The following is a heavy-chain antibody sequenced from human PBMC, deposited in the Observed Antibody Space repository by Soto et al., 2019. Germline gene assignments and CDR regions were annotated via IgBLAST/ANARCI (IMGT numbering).Heavy chain of an antibody. CDR2: IKGDGSTP. Sequence: EVQLVESGGGLVQPGGSLRLSCAASGFTFSDYWIHWVRQAPGKGLVWVSRIKGDGSTPNYAESVRGRITISRDNAKNTVHLQMSGLSDDDTGVYYCASGNRGGYYLDYLGQGTLATVSA. CDR1: GFTFSDYW. V-gene: IGHV3-74*01. J-gene: IGHJ4*02. CDR3: ASGNRGGYYLDY.